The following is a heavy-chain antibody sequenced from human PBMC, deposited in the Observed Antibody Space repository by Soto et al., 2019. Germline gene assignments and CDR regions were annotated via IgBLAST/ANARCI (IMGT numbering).Heavy chain of an antibody. J-gene: IGHJ5*02. V-gene: IGHV5-10-1*01. CDR3: ARHRSCTNGVCYDWFDH. CDR2: IDPSDSYT. CDR1: GYSFTSYW. D-gene: IGHD2-8*01. Sequence: GESLKISCKGSGYSFTSYWISWVRQMPGKGLEWMGRIDPSDSYTNYSPSFQGHVTISADKSISTAYLQWSSLKASDTAMYYCARHRSCTNGVCYDWFDHWGQGTLVTVSS.